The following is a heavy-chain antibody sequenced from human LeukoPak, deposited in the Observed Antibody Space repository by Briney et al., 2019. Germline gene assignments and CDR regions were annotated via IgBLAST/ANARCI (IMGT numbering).Heavy chain of an antibody. J-gene: IGHJ3*02. CDR3: AREDAYSRFDAFDI. Sequence: GGSLRLSCAASGFTFSDYYMSWIRQAPGKGLEWVSYISSSGNIIYYADSMKGRFTISRDTSKNTLYLQMNSLRAEDTAVYYCAREDAYSRFDAFDIWGQGTMVTVSS. V-gene: IGHV3-11*04. CDR1: GFTFSDYY. CDR2: ISSSGNII. D-gene: IGHD5-24*01.